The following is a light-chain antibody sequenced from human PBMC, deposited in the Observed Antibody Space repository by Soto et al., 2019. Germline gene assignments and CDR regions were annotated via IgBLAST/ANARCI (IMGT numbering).Light chain of an antibody. J-gene: IGKJ4*01. CDR2: LGS. CDR1: QSLLHSNGYNY. V-gene: IGKV2-28*01. Sequence: DIVMTQSPLSLPVTPGEPASISCRSSQSLLHSNGYNYLDWYLQKPGQSPQLLIYLGSNRASGVHGRFSGRGSGTDFKLKISRVEAEDVGVYYCMQALQTPLTFGGGTKVEIK. CDR3: MQALQTPLT.